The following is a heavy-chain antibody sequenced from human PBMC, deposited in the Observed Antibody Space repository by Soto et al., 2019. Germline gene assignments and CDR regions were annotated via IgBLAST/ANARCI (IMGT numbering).Heavy chain of an antibody. V-gene: IGHV3-30*18. CDR2: ISYAGDNK. D-gene: IGHD3-3*01. J-gene: IGHJ4*02. CDR3: AKPSSGNYDFWSGYQKSEFDY. Sequence: SLRLSCAASGFTFSSYGMHWVRQAPGKGLEWVAVISYAGDNKYYADSVKGRFTISRDNSKNTLYLQMNSLRAEDTAVYYCAKPSSGNYDFWSGYQKSEFDYWGQGTLVTSPQ. CDR1: GFTFSSYG.